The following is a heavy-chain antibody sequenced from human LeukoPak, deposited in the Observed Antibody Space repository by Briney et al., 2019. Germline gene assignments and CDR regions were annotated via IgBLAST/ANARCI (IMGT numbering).Heavy chain of an antibody. CDR3: AADRAVVAAKTTVTGFDP. D-gene: IGHD2-15*01. CDR2: IGVGSGNT. J-gene: IGHJ5*02. CDR1: GFTFTSSA. Sequence: AAVKVSCKASGFTFTSSAMQWVRQARGQRLEWIGWIGVGSGNTNYAQKFQERVTITRDMSTSTAYMELSSLRSEDPAVYYCAADRAVVAAKTTVTGFDPWGQGTLVTVSS. V-gene: IGHV1-58*02.